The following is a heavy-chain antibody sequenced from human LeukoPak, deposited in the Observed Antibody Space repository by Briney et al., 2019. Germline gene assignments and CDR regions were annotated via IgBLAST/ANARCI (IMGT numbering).Heavy chain of an antibody. V-gene: IGHV3-48*04. D-gene: IGHD3-22*01. CDR1: GFTFSSYS. J-gene: IGHJ4*02. CDR3: ARDPADDSSGYYSGQFDY. CDR2: ISSSGSTI. Sequence: PGGSLRLSCVASGFTFSSYSLSWVRQAPGKGLEWVSYISSSGSTIYYADSVKGRFTISRDNAKNSLYLQMNSLRAEDTAVYYCARDPADDSSGYYSGQFDYWGQGTLVTVSS.